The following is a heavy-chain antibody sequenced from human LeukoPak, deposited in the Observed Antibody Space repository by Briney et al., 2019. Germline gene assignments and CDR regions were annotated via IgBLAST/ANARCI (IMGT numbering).Heavy chain of an antibody. CDR2: IKKDGSEN. CDR1: GFTFSSYG. D-gene: IGHD5-18*01. Sequence: GGSLRLSCAASGFTFSSYGMHWVRQAPGKGLEWVSNIKKDGSENYYVDAVKGRFTICRDDAKTSLYLQMNILRADATAVYYCARDLSGVPGYTYGRGIDYWGQGTLVTVSS. V-gene: IGHV3-7*01. J-gene: IGHJ4*02. CDR3: ARDLSGVPGYTYGRGIDY.